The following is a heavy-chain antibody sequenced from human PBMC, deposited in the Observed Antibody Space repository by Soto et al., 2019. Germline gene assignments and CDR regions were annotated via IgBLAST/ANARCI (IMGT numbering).Heavy chain of an antibody. V-gene: IGHV3-23*01. J-gene: IGHJ3*02. CDR1: GFTCSGYA. CDR3: AKDVAVRGVMGLCAFDI. D-gene: IGHD3-10*01. CDR2: VSGSGGST. Sequence: GGALRLSCADPGFTCSGYAMSWVRQAPGKGLEWVSGVSGSGGSTYYADSVTGRFTISRDNSKNTLYLQMNSLRAEDTAVYYCAKDVAVRGVMGLCAFDIWGQGTMVTVSS.